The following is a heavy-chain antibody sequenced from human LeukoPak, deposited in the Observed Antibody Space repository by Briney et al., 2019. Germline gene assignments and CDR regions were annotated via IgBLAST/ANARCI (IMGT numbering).Heavy chain of an antibody. Sequence: ASVKVSCKASGYTFTSYGISWVRQAPGQGLEWMGWISAYNGNTNYAQKLQGRVTMTTDTSTSTAYMELRSLRSGDTAVYYCARDRNRYYYYYYMDVWGKGTTVTVSS. V-gene: IGHV1-18*01. CDR1: GYTFTSYG. CDR2: ISAYNGNT. J-gene: IGHJ6*03. D-gene: IGHD1-14*01. CDR3: ARDRNRYYYYYYMDV.